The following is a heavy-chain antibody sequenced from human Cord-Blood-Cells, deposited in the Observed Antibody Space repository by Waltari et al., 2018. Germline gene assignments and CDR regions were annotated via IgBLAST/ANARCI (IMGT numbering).Heavy chain of an antibody. D-gene: IGHD2-8*01. Sequence: EVQLVQSGAEVKKPGATVKISCKVSGYTLTDYYMHWVQQAPGKGREWMGLVVPEDGETIYAEKFQGRVTITADTSTDTAYMELSSLRSEDTAVYYCATGNVLMVYAIHDAFDIWGQGTMVTVSS. CDR3: ATGNVLMVYAIHDAFDI. CDR2: VVPEDGET. J-gene: IGHJ3*02. V-gene: IGHV1-69-2*01. CDR1: GYTLTDYY.